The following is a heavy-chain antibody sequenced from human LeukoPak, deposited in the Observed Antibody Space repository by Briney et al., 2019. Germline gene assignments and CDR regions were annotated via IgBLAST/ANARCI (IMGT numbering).Heavy chain of an antibody. J-gene: IGHJ4*02. D-gene: IGHD6-19*01. CDR2: ISGSGGST. CDR1: GFTFSSYG. V-gene: IGHV3-23*01. Sequence: GGSLRLSCAASGFTFSSYGMHWVRQAPGKGLEWVSAISGSGGSTYYADSVKGRFTISRDNSKNTLYLQMNSLRAEGTAVYYCAKRNMNSGCLHYRGQGTLVTVSS. CDR3: AKRNMNSGCLHY.